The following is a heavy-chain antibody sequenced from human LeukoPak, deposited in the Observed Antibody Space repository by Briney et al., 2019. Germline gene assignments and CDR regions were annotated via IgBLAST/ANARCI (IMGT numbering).Heavy chain of an antibody. CDR3: TTDPTPAVDIVATISLADY. V-gene: IGHV3-15*01. Sequence: GGSLRLSCAASGFTFSNAWMSWVRQAPGKGLEWVGRIKSKTDGGTTDYAAPVKGRFTISRDDSKNTLYLQMNSLKTEDTAVYYCTTDPTPAVDIVATISLADYWGQGTLVTVSA. CDR2: IKSKTDGGTT. CDR1: GFTFSNAW. J-gene: IGHJ4*02. D-gene: IGHD5-12*01.